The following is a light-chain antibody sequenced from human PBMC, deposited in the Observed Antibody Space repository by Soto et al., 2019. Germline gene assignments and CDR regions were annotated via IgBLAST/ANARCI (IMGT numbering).Light chain of an antibody. Sequence: EIVLTQSPGTLSLSPGERATLSCRSSQTVSSSFLAWYQQKPGQAPRLFIYGASSRATGIPDRFSGSGSGTDFTLTISSLQAEDVAVYYCQQYYSNPITFGQGTRLEIK. J-gene: IGKJ5*01. CDR1: QTVSSSF. V-gene: IGKV3-20*01. CDR3: QQYYSNPIT. CDR2: GAS.